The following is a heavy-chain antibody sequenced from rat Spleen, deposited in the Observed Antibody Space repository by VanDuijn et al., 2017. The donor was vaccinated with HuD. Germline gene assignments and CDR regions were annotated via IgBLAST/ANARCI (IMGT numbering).Heavy chain of an antibody. CDR2: INTDGDST. J-gene: IGHJ2*01. V-gene: IGHV5-25*01. Sequence: EVQLVESGGGLVQPGRSMKLSCAASGFTFSNYYMAWVRQAPGKGLEWVSSINTDGDSTYYPDSVKGRFTISRDNAENTVYLQMNSLRSEDTATYYCARHRYNWGFFDYWGQGAMVTVSS. CDR3: ARHRYNWGFFDY. CDR1: GFTFSNYY. D-gene: IGHD1-5*01.